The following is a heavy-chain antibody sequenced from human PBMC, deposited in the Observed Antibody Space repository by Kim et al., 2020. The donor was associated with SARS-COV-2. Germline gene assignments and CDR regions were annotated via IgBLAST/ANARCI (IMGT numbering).Heavy chain of an antibody. D-gene: IGHD2-15*01. V-gene: IGHV4-38-2*02. CDR2: IYHSGST. Sequence: SETLSLTCTVSGYSISSGYYWGWIRQPPGKGLEWIGSIYHSGSTYYNPSLKSRVTISVDTSKNQFSLKLSSVTAADTAVYYCARVAVGYCSGGSCYFDYWGQGTLVTVSS. CDR3: ARVAVGYCSGGSCYFDY. J-gene: IGHJ4*02. CDR1: GYSISSGYY.